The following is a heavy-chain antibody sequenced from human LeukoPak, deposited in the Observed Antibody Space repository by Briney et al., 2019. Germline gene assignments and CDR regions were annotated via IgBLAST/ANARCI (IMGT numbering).Heavy chain of an antibody. Sequence: GRSLRLSCAASGFIFDDYAMHWVRHAPGKGLEWVSGISWNSGSIGYADSVKGRFTISRDNAKNSLYLQMNSLRAEDTALYYCAKDRDYSSSGASADYWDQGTLVTVSS. V-gene: IGHV3-9*01. CDR1: GFIFDDYA. CDR2: ISWNSGSI. D-gene: IGHD6-6*01. J-gene: IGHJ4*02. CDR3: AKDRDYSSSGASADY.